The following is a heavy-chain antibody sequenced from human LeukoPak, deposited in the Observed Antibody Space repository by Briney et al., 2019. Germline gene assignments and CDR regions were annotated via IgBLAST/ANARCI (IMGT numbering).Heavy chain of an antibody. CDR1: GFTFSSYA. V-gene: IGHV3-30-3*01. CDR2: ISSDGSDK. D-gene: IGHD3-22*01. Sequence: PGGSLRLSCAASGFTFSSYAMHWVRQAPGKGLEWVAVISSDGSDKYYGDSVEGRFTISRDNSKNTLYLQINTLRAEDTAVYYCTYDSRGYSFDYWGQGTLVIVSS. CDR3: TYDSRGYSFDY. J-gene: IGHJ4*02.